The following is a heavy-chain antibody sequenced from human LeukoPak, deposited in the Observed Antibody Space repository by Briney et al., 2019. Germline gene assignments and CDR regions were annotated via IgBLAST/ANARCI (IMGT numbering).Heavy chain of an antibody. J-gene: IGHJ4*02. CDR1: GYTFTGYY. D-gene: IGHD3-10*01. Sequence: GASVKVSCKASGYTFTGYYMHWVRQAPGQGLEWMGWINPNSGGTNYAQKFQGRVTMTRDTSISTAYMELRSLRSDDTAVYYCARLMVRGVSNKAPFDYWGQGTLVTVSS. CDR2: INPNSGGT. CDR3: ARLMVRGVSNKAPFDY. V-gene: IGHV1-2*02.